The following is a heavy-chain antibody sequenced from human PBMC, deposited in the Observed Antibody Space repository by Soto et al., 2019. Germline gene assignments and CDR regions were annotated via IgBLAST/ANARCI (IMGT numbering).Heavy chain of an antibody. J-gene: IGHJ6*02. Sequence: PVGSLRLSCAASGFTFSNAWMNWVRQAPGKGLEWVGRIKSKTDGGTTDYAAPVKGRFTISRDDSKNTLYLQMNSLKTEDTAVYYCTTLGATWLYYYYYGMDVWGQGTTVTVSS. V-gene: IGHV3-15*07. CDR1: GFTFSNAW. CDR2: IKSKTDGGTT. CDR3: TTLGATWLYYYYYGMDV. D-gene: IGHD1-26*01.